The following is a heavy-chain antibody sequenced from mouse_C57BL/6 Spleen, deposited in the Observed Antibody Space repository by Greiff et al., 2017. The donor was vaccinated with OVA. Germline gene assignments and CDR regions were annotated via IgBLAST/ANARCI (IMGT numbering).Heavy chain of an antibody. CDR1: GYSFTGYY. V-gene: IGHV1-31*01. D-gene: IGHD2-3*01. CDR2: IYPYNGVS. CDR3: GGDYDGYPFAY. J-gene: IGHJ3*01. Sequence: EVKLMESGPELVKPGASVKISCKASGYSFTGYYMHWVKQSHGNILDWIGYIYPYNGVSSYNQKFKGKATLTVDKSSSTAYMELRSLTSEDSAVYYCGGDYDGYPFAYWGQGTLVTVSA.